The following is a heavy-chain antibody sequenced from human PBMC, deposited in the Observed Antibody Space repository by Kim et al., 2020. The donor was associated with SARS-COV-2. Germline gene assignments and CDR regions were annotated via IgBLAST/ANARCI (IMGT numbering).Heavy chain of an antibody. Sequence: YAASVRGRFTTSRDNPKSTVCLQMNSLRAEDTAVYYCAGICGTTSCSDDYWGQGTLVTVSS. V-gene: IGHV3-23*01. CDR3: AGICGTTSCSDDY. J-gene: IGHJ4*02. D-gene: IGHD2-2*01.